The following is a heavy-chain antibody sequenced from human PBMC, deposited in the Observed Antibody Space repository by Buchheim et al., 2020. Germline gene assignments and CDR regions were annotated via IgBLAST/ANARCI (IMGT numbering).Heavy chain of an antibody. CDR3: AKGLYGSGSSPNWFDP. D-gene: IGHD3-10*01. Sequence: EMQLLESGGGLVQPGGSLRLSCAASGFTFSSYAMSWVRQAPGKGLEWVSAISGSGGSTYYADSVKGRFTTSRDNSKNTLYLQMNSLRAEDTAVYYCAKGLYGSGSSPNWFDPWGQGTL. V-gene: IGHV3-23*01. CDR1: GFTFSSYA. CDR2: ISGSGGST. J-gene: IGHJ5*02.